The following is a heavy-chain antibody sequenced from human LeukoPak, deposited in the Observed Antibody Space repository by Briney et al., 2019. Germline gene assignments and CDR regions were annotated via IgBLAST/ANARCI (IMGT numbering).Heavy chain of an antibody. Sequence: PSETLSLTCTVSGGSISSYYWRWIRQPPGKGQEWIGEINHSGSTNYNPSLKSRVTISVDTTKNQFSLKLSSLTAADTDVYYCGRGGVYVWGSYRRDFDYWGQGTLVTVSS. CDR3: GRGGVYVWGSYRRDFDY. V-gene: IGHV4-34*01. D-gene: IGHD3-16*02. CDR1: GGSISSYY. J-gene: IGHJ4*02. CDR2: INHSGST.